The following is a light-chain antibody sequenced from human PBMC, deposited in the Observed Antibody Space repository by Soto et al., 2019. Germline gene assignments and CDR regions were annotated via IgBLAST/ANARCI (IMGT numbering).Light chain of an antibody. Sequence: DIQMTQSPSSLSASVGDRVTITCRASESISRHLNWYQQKPGKAPKILIYAASTLQNGVPSRFRGSGSGTDFTLTITNLQPEDFATYYCQQTYSTLSITFGRGTRVDI. CDR2: AAS. J-gene: IGKJ5*01. V-gene: IGKV1-39*01. CDR3: QQTYSTLSIT. CDR1: ESISRH.